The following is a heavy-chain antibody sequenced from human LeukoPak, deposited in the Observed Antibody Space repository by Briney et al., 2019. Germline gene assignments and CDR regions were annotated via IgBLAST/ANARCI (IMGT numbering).Heavy chain of an antibody. CDR1: RFTFSRYG. J-gene: IGHJ4*02. D-gene: IGHD2-21*02. V-gene: IGHV3-23*01. CDR3: GRDIVDGGDDY. CDR2: ISGSGDRT. Sequence: HPGGSLRLSCAASRFTFSRYGMNWVRQTPGKGLEWVSAISGSGDRTYHADSVRGRFTISRDNAKNSVSLQMNSLRAEDTAVYYCGRDIVDGGDDYWGQGTLVTVSS.